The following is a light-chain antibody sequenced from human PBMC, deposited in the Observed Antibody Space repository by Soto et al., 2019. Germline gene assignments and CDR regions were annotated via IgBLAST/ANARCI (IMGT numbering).Light chain of an antibody. CDR2: EVS. CDR3: SSYTSSSLYV. V-gene: IGLV2-14*01. Sequence: QSALTQPASVSGSPGQSITISCTGTSSDVGGYNYVSWYQQHPGKAPKLMIYEVSNRPSGVSNRFSGSKSGNTASLTSSGLQDEDEADYYCSSYTSSSLYVFGTGTKVTVL. CDR1: SSDVGGYNY. J-gene: IGLJ1*01.